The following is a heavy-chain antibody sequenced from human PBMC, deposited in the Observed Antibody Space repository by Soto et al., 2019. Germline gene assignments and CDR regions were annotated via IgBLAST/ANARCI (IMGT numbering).Heavy chain of an antibody. CDR3: ARDNMVRGLFDY. CDR1: GGSISSDDYY. D-gene: IGHD3-10*01. CDR2: TYYSGST. Sequence: SETLSLTCTVSGGSISSDDYYWSWIRQPPGKGLEWIGYTYYSGSTDYNPSLKSRVTILVDTSKNQYSLKLSAVTAVDTAVYYCARDNMVRGLFDYWGQGTLVPVS. V-gene: IGHV4-30-4*01. J-gene: IGHJ4*02.